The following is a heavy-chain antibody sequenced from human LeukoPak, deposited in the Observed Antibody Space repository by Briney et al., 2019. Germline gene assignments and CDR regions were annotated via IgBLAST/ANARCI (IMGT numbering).Heavy chain of an antibody. J-gene: IGHJ4*02. Sequence: SETLSLTCTVSSGSITNYWSWIRQPPGKGLEYIGHIYCTGTTDYNPSLKSRVTMSVDTSKSQFSLRLISVTASDTAVYFCAGAPNQHYFDYWGQGTLVAVSS. V-gene: IGHV4-59*01. CDR2: IYCTGTT. CDR1: SGSITNY. CDR3: AGAPNQHYFDY.